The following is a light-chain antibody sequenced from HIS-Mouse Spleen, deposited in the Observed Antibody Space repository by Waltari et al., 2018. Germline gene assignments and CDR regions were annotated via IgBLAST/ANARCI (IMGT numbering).Light chain of an antibody. Sequence: QSALTQSASVSGSPGQSITISCTGTSSDVGSYNLVSWYQQHPGKAPKLMIYEGSKRPSGVSNRFSGSKSGNTASLTISGLQAEDEADYYCCSYAGSIWVFGGGTKLTVL. V-gene: IGLV2-23*01. CDR1: SSDVGSYNL. CDR2: EGS. J-gene: IGLJ3*02. CDR3: CSYAGSIWV.